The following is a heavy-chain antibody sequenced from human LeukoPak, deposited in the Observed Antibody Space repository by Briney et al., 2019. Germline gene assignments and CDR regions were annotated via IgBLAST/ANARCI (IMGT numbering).Heavy chain of an antibody. J-gene: IGHJ4*02. CDR3: ARVERGIAVAGHIDY. D-gene: IGHD6-19*01. CDR1: GVSFSDYY. CDR2: INHSGST. Sequence: SETLSLTCAVYGVSFSDYYWSWIRQPPGKGLEWIGEINHSGSTNYNPSLKSRVTISVDTSKNQFSLKLSSVTAADTAVYYCARVERGIAVAGHIDYWGQGTLVTVSS. V-gene: IGHV4-34*01.